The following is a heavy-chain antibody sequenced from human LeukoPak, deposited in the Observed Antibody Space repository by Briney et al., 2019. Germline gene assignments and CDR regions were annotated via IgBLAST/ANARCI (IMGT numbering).Heavy chain of an antibody. Sequence: GGSLRLSCAASGFTFSSYEMNWVRQAPGKGLEWVSYISRSGSTIYYADSVKGRFTISRDNAKNSLYLQMNSLRAEDTAVYYCARVTGYMIEDYFDYWGQGILVTVSS. D-gene: IGHD3-9*01. J-gene: IGHJ4*02. CDR3: ARVTGYMIEDYFDY. CDR1: GFTFSSYE. CDR2: ISRSGSTI. V-gene: IGHV3-48*03.